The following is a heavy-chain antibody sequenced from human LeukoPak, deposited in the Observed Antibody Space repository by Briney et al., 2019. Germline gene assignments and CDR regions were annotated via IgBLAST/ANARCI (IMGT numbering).Heavy chain of an antibody. CDR1: GYTFTSYD. J-gene: IGHJ4*02. V-gene: IGHV1-8*01. CDR3: ARGNLLRFLEWLLPRLHFDC. D-gene: IGHD3-3*01. Sequence: ASVKVSCKASGYTFTSYDINWVRQATGQGLEWMGWMNPNSGNTGYAQKFQGRVTMTRNTSISTAYMELSSLRSEDTAVYYCARGNLLRFLEWLLPRLHFDCWGQGTLVTVSS. CDR2: MNPNSGNT.